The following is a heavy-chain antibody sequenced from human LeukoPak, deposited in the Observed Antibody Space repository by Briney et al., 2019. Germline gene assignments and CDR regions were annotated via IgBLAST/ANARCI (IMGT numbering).Heavy chain of an antibody. CDR3: AYYGSGSSFDY. D-gene: IGHD3-10*01. CDR1: GGSISSGGYY. J-gene: IGHJ4*02. CDR2: IYPSGRT. Sequence: SETLSLTCTVSGGSISSGGYYWSWIRQPPGKGLEWIGYIYPSGRTYYNPSLKSRVTISVDTSKNQFSLKLSSVTAADTAVYYCAYYGSGSSFDYWGQGTLVTVSS. V-gene: IGHV4-30-2*05.